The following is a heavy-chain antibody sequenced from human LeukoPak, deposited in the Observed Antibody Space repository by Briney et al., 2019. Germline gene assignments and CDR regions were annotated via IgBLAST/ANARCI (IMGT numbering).Heavy chain of an antibody. CDR3: ARLWSTSCKGGSCPHQPNY. V-gene: IGHV4-39*01. D-gene: IGHD2-15*01. J-gene: IGHJ4*02. CDR2: IYYTEST. CDR1: GVSISRSSYY. Sequence: NPSETLSLTCNVSGVSISRSSYYWGRIRQPPGKGLEWVGSIYYTESTYYSPSLKSRVTISLDTSKNQFSLKLSSVTAADTAVYYCARLWSTSCKGGSCPHQPNYWGQGTRVTVPS.